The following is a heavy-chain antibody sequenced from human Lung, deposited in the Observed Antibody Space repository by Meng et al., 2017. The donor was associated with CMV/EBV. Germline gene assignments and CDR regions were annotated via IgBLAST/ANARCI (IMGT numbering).Heavy chain of an antibody. J-gene: IGHJ6*02. CDR3: ARADIVVVPAASGGAYYYYGMDV. CDR1: GGTFSSYA. V-gene: IGHV1-69*05. Sequence: SVKVSCKASGGTFSSYAISWVRQAPGQGLEWMGGIIPIFGTANYAQKFQGRVTITTDESTSTAYMELSSLRSEDTAVYYCARADIVVVPAASGGAYYYYGMDVWGQGTTVXVSS. D-gene: IGHD2-2*01. CDR2: IIPIFGTA.